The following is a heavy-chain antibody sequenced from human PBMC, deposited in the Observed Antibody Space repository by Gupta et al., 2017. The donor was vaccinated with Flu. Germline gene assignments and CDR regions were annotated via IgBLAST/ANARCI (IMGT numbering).Heavy chain of an antibody. Sequence: TDYYIHWVRQAPGQGLEWMGWINPNTGTTNYAQKFQGRVTMSRDTSISTASMELSRLTSDDTAVYFCARGGVTIFPTVGVQYGWEVWGQGTTVTVSS. CDR2: INPNTGTT. V-gene: IGHV1-2*02. D-gene: IGHD2-21*01. J-gene: IGHJ6*02. CDR1: TDYY. CDR3: ARGGVTIFPTVGVQYGWEV.